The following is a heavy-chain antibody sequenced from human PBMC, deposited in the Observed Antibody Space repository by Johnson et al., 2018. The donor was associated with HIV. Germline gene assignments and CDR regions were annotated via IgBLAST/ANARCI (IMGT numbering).Heavy chain of an antibody. CDR1: GFTVSSNY. CDR2: IYSGGDT. V-gene: IGHV3-66*01. J-gene: IGHJ3*02. D-gene: IGHD3-10*01. CDR3: ARAPGFSRAFDI. Sequence: VQLVESGGGLAQPGGSLRLSCAVSGFTVSSNYITWVRQAPGKGLEWISVIYSGGDTYYADSVKGRFTISRDDSKNTLYLQMNRLTAEDTAVYYCARAPGFSRAFDIWGQGTMVTVSS.